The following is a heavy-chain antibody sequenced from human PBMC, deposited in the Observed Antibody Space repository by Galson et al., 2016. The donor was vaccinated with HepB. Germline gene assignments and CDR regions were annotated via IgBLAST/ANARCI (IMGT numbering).Heavy chain of an antibody. Sequence: SLRLSCAASGFTFSNGGMHWVRQAPGKGLEWVAVIWNDGSKKYYADSVKGRFTISRDNSKNTLYLQMDSLRAEDTAMYYCAKNNGGKHYRCDQWGQGILVTVSS. CDR3: AKNNGGKHYRCDQ. CDR1: GFTFSNGG. V-gene: IGHV3-33*06. J-gene: IGHJ4*02. D-gene: IGHD2-8*01. CDR2: IWNDGSKK.